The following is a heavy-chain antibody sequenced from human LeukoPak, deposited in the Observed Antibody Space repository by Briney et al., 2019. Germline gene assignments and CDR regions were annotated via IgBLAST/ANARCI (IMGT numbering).Heavy chain of an antibody. CDR1: GFSLTTNGVG. CDR2: IYWDDEK. V-gene: IGHV2-5*02. D-gene: IGHD3-22*01. CDR3: AHLYFYNSGGYSRAFDY. J-gene: IGHJ4*02. Sequence: CGPTLLKPTQPLTLTCTLSGFSLTTNGVGVGWVRQPPGKALEGLALIYWDDEKRYSPSLRTRLTITKDTSKSQVVLTLTNMDPVDTATYYCAHLYFYNSGGYSRAFDYWGQGTLVTVSS.